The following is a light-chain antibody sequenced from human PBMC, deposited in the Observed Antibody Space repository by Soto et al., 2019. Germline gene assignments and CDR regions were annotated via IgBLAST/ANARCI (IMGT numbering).Light chain of an antibody. CDR2: GAS. Sequence: EIVLTQSPDTQSLSPEERATLSCRASQSVSSSYLAWYQQKPGQAPRLLIYGASSRATGIPDRFSGSGSGTDFTLTISRLEPEDFAVYYCQQYGSSPRTFGQGTKVDIK. J-gene: IGKJ1*01. CDR3: QQYGSSPRT. V-gene: IGKV3-20*01. CDR1: QSVSSSY.